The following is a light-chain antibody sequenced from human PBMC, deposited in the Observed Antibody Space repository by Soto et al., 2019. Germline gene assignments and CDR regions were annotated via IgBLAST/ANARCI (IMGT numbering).Light chain of an antibody. CDR3: SSYTTSNTQV. CDR1: SSDVGTYNY. V-gene: IGLV2-14*01. CDR2: DVS. Sequence: QPASVSGSPGQSITISCTGTSSDVGTYNYVSWYQHRPGKAPKLMIYDVSYRPSGVSNRFSGSKSANTASLTISGLQAEDEADYYCSSYTTSNTQVFGGGTKVTVL. J-gene: IGLJ3*02.